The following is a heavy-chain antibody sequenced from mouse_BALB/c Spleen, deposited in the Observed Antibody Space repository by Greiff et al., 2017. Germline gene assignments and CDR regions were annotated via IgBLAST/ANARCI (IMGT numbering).Heavy chain of an antibody. Sequence: EVKVVESGGGLVKPGGSLKLSCAASGFAFSSYDMSWVRQTPEKRLEWVAYISSGGGSTYYPDTVKGRFTISRDNAKNTLYLQMSSLKSEDTAMYYCARQSGYAYYAMDYWGQGTSVTVSS. CDR3: ARQSGYAYYAMDY. CDR1: GFAFSSYD. J-gene: IGHJ4*01. D-gene: IGHD3-1*01. V-gene: IGHV5-12-1*01. CDR2: ISSGGGST.